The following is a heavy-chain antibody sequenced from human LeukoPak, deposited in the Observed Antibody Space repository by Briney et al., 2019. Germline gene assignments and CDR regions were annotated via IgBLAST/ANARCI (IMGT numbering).Heavy chain of an antibody. D-gene: IGHD3-22*01. V-gene: IGHV1-46*01. Sequence: ASVKVSCKASGYTFTNYYMHWVRQAPGQGLGWMGVINPSGGSTSYAQNFRGRVTMTRDTSTSTARMELSSLRSDDTAVYYCARGYYYDSSGYLDNWGQGTLVTVSS. CDR1: GYTFTNYY. CDR3: ARGYYYDSSGYLDN. J-gene: IGHJ4*02. CDR2: INPSGGST.